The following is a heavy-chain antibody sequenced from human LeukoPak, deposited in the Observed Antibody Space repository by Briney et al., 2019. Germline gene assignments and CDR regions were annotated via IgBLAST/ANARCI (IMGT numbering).Heavy chain of an antibody. Sequence: ASVKASCKASGYTFTSYGISWVRQAPGQGLEWMGWISAYNGNTNYAQKLQGRVTMTTDTSTSTAYVELRSLRSDDTAVYYCARGYDSSGYYSLYYYYYGMDVWGQGTTVTVSS. D-gene: IGHD3-22*01. CDR1: GYTFTSYG. J-gene: IGHJ6*02. CDR3: ARGYDSSGYYSLYYYYYGMDV. CDR2: ISAYNGNT. V-gene: IGHV1-18*01.